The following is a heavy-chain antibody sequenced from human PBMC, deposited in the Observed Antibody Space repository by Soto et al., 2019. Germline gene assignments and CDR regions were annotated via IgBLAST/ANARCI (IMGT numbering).Heavy chain of an antibody. Sequence: GSGPTLVNPTQTLTLTCTFSGFSLTTSGMRVSWIRQSPGKALEWLARIDWDDDKFYSTSLRTRLTISKDTSKNQVVLTMTNMDPVDTATYFCSREGDHGFSFDYWGQGTLVTVSS. D-gene: IGHD3-16*01. CDR2: IDWDDDK. CDR1: GFSLTTSGMR. CDR3: SREGDHGFSFDY. J-gene: IGHJ4*02. V-gene: IGHV2-70*04.